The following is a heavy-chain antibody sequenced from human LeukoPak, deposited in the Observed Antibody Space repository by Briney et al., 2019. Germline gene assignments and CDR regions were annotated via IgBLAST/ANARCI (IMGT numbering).Heavy chain of an antibody. Sequence: ASVKVSCKASGYTLTSYGISWVRQAPGQGLEWMGWISAYNGNTNYAQKLQGRVTMTTDTSTSTAYMELRSLRSDDTAVYYCARSLYYDFWSGYPTRYYFDYWGQGTLVTVSS. J-gene: IGHJ4*02. V-gene: IGHV1-18*01. CDR3: ARSLYYDFWSGYPTRYYFDY. CDR2: ISAYNGNT. CDR1: GYTLTSYG. D-gene: IGHD3-3*01.